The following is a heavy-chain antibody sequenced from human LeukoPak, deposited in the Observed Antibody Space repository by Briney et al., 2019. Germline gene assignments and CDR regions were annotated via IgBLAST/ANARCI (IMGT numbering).Heavy chain of an antibody. Sequence: ASVEVSCKASGYTFTSYGISWVRQAPGQGLEWMGWISAHNGNTNYAQKLQGRVTMTTDTSTSTAYMELRSLRSDDTAMYYCARAFLEWSSNFDYWGQGTLVTVSS. V-gene: IGHV1-18*01. CDR1: GYTFTSYG. J-gene: IGHJ4*02. CDR2: ISAHNGNT. CDR3: ARAFLEWSSNFDY. D-gene: IGHD3-3*01.